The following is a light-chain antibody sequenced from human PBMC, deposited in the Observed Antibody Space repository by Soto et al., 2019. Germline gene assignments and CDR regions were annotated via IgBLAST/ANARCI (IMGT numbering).Light chain of an antibody. CDR2: SDS. Sequence: SYELTQPPSVSVAPGKTASITCEGDTIGNKRVHWYQQRPGQAPRLVIYSDSDRPSGIPERFSGSNSGHSATLTISRVEAGDEADYYCQVWDRSSDHYVFGTGTKVTVL. J-gene: IGLJ1*01. V-gene: IGLV3-21*04. CDR3: QVWDRSSDHYV. CDR1: TIGNKR.